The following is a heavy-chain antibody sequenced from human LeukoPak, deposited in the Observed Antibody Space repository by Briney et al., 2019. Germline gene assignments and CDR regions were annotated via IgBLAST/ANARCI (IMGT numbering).Heavy chain of an antibody. CDR2: IYSGGST. V-gene: IGHV3-53*01. J-gene: IGHJ4*02. D-gene: IGHD3-22*01. Sequence: GGSLRPSCAASGFTVSSNYMSWVRQAPGKGLEWVSVIYSGGSTYYADSVKGRFTISRDNSKNTLYPQMNSLRAEDTAVYYCAKTYYYDSSGYSPHFDYWGQGTLVTVSS. CDR3: AKTYYYDSSGYSPHFDY. CDR1: GFTVSSNY.